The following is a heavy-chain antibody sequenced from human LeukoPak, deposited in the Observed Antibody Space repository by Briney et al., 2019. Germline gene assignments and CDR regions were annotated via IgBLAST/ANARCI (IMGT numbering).Heavy chain of an antibody. D-gene: IGHD6-6*01. J-gene: IGHJ5*02. CDR1: GGSISSYY. CDR3: ARGSMSGRPDNWFDP. Sequence: VKPSETLSLTCTVSGGSISSYYWSWIRQPPGRGLEWIGYIYYSGSTNYNPSLKSRVTISVDTSKDQLSLKLSSVTAADTAVYYCARGSMSGRPDNWFDPWGQGILVTVSS. CDR2: IYYSGST. V-gene: IGHV4-59*01.